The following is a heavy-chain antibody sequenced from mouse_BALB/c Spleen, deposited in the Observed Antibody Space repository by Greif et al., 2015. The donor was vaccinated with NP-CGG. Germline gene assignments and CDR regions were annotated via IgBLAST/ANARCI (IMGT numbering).Heavy chain of an antibody. V-gene: IGHV1S56*01. J-gene: IGHJ4*01. CDR2: IYPGNVNT. Sequence: VQLQQSGPELVKPGASVRISCKASGSTFTSYYIHWVKQRPGQGLEWIGWIYPGNVNTKYNEKFKGKATLTADKSSSTAYMQLSSRTSEDAAVYYCAKGLYDMDYWGQGTSFTVTS. CDR1: GSTFTSYY. CDR3: AKGLYDMDY.